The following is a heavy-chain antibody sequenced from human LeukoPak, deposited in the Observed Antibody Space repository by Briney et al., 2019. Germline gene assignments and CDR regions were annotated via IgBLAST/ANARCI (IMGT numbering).Heavy chain of an antibody. Sequence: PGGSMRLSCAASGFTVSSNYMSWVRQAPGKGLEWVSVIYSDGRTYYADSVKGRFTISRDNSKNTLYLETNSLRAEDTAVYYCTRGWVIVVAERRYFDYWGQGTLVTVSS. V-gene: IGHV3-53*01. CDR1: GFTVSSNY. CDR3: TRGWVIVVAERRYFDY. D-gene: IGHD3-22*01. CDR2: IYSDGRT. J-gene: IGHJ4*02.